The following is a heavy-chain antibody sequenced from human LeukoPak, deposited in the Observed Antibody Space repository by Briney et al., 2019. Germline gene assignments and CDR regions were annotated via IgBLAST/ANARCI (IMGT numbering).Heavy chain of an antibody. Sequence: GGSLRLSCAASGFTFSKYGMHWVRQAPGKGLEWVGVISYDGGEQHYGATVKGRFSISRDDSKSTIYLQMNSLTVEDTALYYWAKPRTFYDILTVSFQQWGQGTWVSVSS. J-gene: IGHJ1*01. CDR1: GFTFSKYG. CDR3: AKPRTFYDILTVSFQQ. CDR2: ISYDGGEQ. D-gene: IGHD3-9*01. V-gene: IGHV3-30*18.